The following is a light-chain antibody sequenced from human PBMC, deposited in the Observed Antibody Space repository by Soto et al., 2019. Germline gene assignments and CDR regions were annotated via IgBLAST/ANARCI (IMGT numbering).Light chain of an antibody. V-gene: IGKV1-39*01. Sequence: IQMTQSPSPLSASVGDRVTITCRASQSIVRNLNWYQQKPGKAPELLIYTASNLESGVPSRFSGSGSGTDFALTISSLQPEDSAVYYCQQSHSSPLSFGGGTKVEFK. J-gene: IGKJ4*01. CDR2: TAS. CDR3: QQSHSSPLS. CDR1: QSIVRN.